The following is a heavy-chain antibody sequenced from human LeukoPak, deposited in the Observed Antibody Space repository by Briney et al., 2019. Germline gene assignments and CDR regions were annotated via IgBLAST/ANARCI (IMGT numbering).Heavy chain of an antibody. CDR1: RFTFISSG. J-gene: IGHJ3*02. CDR2: IVVGSGNT. Sequence: SVKVSCKASRFTFISSGMQWVRQARGQRLEWIGWIVVGSGNTNYAQKFQERVTITRDMSTSTAYMELSSLGSEDTAVYYCAAPRRGPHTLMDPRDAFDIWGQGTMVTVSS. CDR3: AAPRRGPHTLMDPRDAFDI. D-gene: IGHD5-18*01. V-gene: IGHV1-58*02.